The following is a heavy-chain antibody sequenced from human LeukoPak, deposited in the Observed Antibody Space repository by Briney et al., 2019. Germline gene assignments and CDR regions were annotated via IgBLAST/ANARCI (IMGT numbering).Heavy chain of an antibody. CDR1: GFTFSNSW. V-gene: IGHV3-15*04. J-gene: IGHJ5*02. CDR2: IETKTDGGTT. Sequence: SGGSLRLSCAASGFTFSNSWMSWVRQAPGKGLEWVGRIETKTDGGTTGYAAPVKGRFTISRDDSKNTLYLQMNSLETEDTAVYYCTADEWAWGQGTLVTVSS. D-gene: IGHD1-26*01. CDR3: TADEWA.